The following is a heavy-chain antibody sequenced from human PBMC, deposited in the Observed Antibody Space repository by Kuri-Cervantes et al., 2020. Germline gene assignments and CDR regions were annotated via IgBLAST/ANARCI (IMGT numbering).Heavy chain of an antibody. J-gene: IGHJ6*04. CDR3: ARRDYHGARVDV. V-gene: IGHV3-23*01. CDR1: GFTLSRYA. CDR2: ISGSGSYT. D-gene: IGHD3-10*01. Sequence: GGSLRLSCVASGFTLSRYAMSWVRQAPGKGLEWVSAISGSGSYTYYADSVKGRFTISRDNAKNSLYLQMNSLRAEDTAVYYCARRDYHGARVDVWGKGTTVTVSS.